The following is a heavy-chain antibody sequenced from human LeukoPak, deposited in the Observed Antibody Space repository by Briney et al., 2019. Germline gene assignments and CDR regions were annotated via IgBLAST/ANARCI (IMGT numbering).Heavy chain of an antibody. V-gene: IGHV3-23*01. D-gene: IGHD5-12*01. J-gene: IGHJ4*02. CDR3: AKGSLGDIVTTTALDY. CDR1: GFTFSSYV. Sequence: GGSLRLSCAASGFTFSSYVMSWVRQAPGEGLEWVSGISGGGGSTYYADSVKGRFTISRDNSKSTLYLQMNSLRVEDTAVYYCAKGSLGDIVTTTALDYWGQGTLVTVSS. CDR2: ISGGGGST.